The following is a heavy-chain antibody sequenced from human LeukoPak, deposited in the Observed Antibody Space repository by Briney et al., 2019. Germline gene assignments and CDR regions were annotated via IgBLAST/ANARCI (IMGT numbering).Heavy chain of an antibody. V-gene: IGHV3-23*01. CDR1: GFTFSSYA. CDR2: VSTSGSYT. J-gene: IGHJ4*02. Sequence: PGGSLRLSCAASGFTFSSYAMSWVRQAPGKGLEWVSTVSTSGSYTYYADSVKGRFTISRDNSKNTLYLQMNSLRAEDTAVYYCAKDLLRWGWLQLNYFDYWGQGTLVTVSS. D-gene: IGHD5-24*01. CDR3: AKDLLRWGWLQLNYFDY.